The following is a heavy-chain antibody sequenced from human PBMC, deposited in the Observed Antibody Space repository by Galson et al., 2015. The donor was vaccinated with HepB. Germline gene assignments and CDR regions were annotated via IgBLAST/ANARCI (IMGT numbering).Heavy chain of an antibody. J-gene: IGHJ5*02. Sequence: SLRLSCADSQLVLGDYWMSWVRQAPGKGLEWAACIIQDGSEKNYVDSGKGRFTISRDNARNSLFLQMNTLRVEDTAVYYCARDARHRPILFDPWGQGTLVTVSS. CDR1: QLVLGDYW. V-gene: IGHV3-7*03. CDR3: ARDARHRPILFDP. CDR2: IIQDGSEK. D-gene: IGHD3-3*01.